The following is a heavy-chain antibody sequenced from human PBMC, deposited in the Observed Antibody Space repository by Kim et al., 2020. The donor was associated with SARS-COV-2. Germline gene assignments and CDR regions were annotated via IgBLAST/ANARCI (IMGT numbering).Heavy chain of an antibody. CDR2: IIPILGIA. CDR1: GGTFSSYA. J-gene: IGHJ6*03. CDR3: ARHIVVVPATDDYYYYYYM. V-gene: IGHV1-69*04. Sequence: SVKVSCKASGGTFSSYAISWVRQAPGQGLEWMGRIIPILGIANYAQKFQGRVTITADKSTSTVYMELSSLRSEDTAVYYCARHIVVVPATDDYYYYYYM. D-gene: IGHD2-2*01.